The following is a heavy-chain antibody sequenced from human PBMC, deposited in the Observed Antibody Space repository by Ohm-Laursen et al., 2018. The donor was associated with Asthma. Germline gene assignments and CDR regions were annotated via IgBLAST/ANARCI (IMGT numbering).Heavy chain of an antibody. CDR3: ARIGPEWELPGREYSVHH. J-gene: IGHJ1*01. CDR2: ISYDGSNK. D-gene: IGHD1-26*01. CDR1: GFTFSSYG. V-gene: IGHV3-30*03. Sequence: SQRLSCSASGFTFSSYGMHWVRQAPGKGLEWVAVISYDGSNKYYADSVKGRFTISRDNSKNTLYLQMNSLRAEDTALYYCARIGPEWELPGREYSVHHWGQGTLVTVSS.